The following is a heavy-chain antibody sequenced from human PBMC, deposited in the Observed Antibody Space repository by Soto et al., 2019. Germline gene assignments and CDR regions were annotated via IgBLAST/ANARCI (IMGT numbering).Heavy chain of an antibody. CDR3: ARQIYFSDTGPNFQYFFDS. J-gene: IGHJ4*02. D-gene: IGHD3-22*01. CDR1: GYSFAGYW. V-gene: IGHV5-10-1*01. Sequence: GESLKISCKGSGYSFAGYWITWVRQKPGKGLEWMGRIDPSDSQTYYSPSFRGHVTISVTKSITTVFLQWSSLRASDTAMYYCARQIYFSDTGPNFQYFFDSWGRGTPVPVSS. CDR2: IDPSDSQT.